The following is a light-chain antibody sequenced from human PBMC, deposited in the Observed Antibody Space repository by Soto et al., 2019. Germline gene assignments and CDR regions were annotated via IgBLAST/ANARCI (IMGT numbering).Light chain of an antibody. CDR2: QDS. J-gene: IGLJ1*01. CDR1: KLGDKY. Sequence: SYELTQPPSVSVSPGQTASITCSGDKLGDKYACWYQQKPGQSPVPVIYQDSKRPSGIPERFSGSNSGNTATLTISGTQAMDEADYYCQAWDSSTFYVFGTGTKLTVL. CDR3: QAWDSSTFYV. V-gene: IGLV3-1*01.